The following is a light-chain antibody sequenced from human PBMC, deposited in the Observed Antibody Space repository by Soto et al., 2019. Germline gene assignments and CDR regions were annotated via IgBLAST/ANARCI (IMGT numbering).Light chain of an antibody. J-gene: IGKJ3*01. CDR2: LRS. V-gene: IGKV2-28*01. CDR3: MQALQIART. CDR1: QSLLLINGDNY. Sequence: DIVMTQSPLSLPVTPGEPASISCRSNQSLLLINGDNYLDWYLQRAGQSPQLLIYLRSIRAAGVPDRFSGSGSGTDFTLKISRVEAEDVGVYYCMQALQIARTFRPGTKVDIK.